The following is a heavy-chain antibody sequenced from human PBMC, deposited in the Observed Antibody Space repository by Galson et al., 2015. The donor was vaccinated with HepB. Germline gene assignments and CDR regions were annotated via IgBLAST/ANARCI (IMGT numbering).Heavy chain of an antibody. Sequence: SLRLSCAASGFMFSGHWMHWVRQAPGKGLEWVANIKEDGSIKYYVDSVTGRFTISRDKARNLLYLQMNGLRAEDTAVYFCARNRGYGTFYYWGQGALVTVAS. J-gene: IGHJ4*02. D-gene: IGHD5-12*01. CDR1: GFMFSGHW. CDR2: IKEDGSIK. CDR3: ARNRGYGTFYY. V-gene: IGHV3-7*03.